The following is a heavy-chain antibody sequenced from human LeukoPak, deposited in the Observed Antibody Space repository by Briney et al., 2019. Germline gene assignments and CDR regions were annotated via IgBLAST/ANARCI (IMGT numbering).Heavy chain of an antibody. V-gene: IGHV3-23*01. CDR3: AKGKYASSQPLDC. Sequence: GGSLRLSCASSGFTFSSYAMNWVRQARGKGLEWVSAFSGSGSSTYYAESVKGRFTISRDNFKNTLYLQMNSLRAEDTALYYCAKGKYASSQPLDCWGQGTLVTVSS. J-gene: IGHJ4*02. CDR2: FSGSGSST. D-gene: IGHD6-13*01. CDR1: GFTFSSYA.